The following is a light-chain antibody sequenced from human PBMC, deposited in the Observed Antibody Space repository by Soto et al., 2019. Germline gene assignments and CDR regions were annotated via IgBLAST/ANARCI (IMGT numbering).Light chain of an antibody. CDR3: QKYYTAPET. CDR2: AAS. V-gene: IGKV1-27*01. Sequence: DIQMTQSPSSLSASVGDRVTITCRASQGISSYLAWYQQKPGKVPKVLIYAASTSQSGVPSRFSGSGSGTEFTLTISNLQPEDVATYYCQKYYTAPETFGQGTKVEIK. CDR1: QGISSY. J-gene: IGKJ1*01.